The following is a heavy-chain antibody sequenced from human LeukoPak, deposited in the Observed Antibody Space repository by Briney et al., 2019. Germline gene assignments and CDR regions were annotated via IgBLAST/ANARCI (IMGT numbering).Heavy chain of an antibody. J-gene: IGHJ3*02. D-gene: IGHD3-16*01. CDR1: GYTFTGYY. Sequence: ASVKVSCKASGYTFTGYYMHWVRQATGQGLEWMGWMNPNSGNTGYAQKFQGRVTMTRNTSISTAYMELSSLRSEDTAVYYCARVWGVGDDAFDIWGQGTMVTVSS. V-gene: IGHV1-8*02. CDR2: MNPNSGNT. CDR3: ARVWGVGDDAFDI.